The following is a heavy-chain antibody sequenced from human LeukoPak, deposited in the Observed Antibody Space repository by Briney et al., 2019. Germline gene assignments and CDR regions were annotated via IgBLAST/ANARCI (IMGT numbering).Heavy chain of an antibody. CDR2: IYSGGST. CDR3: ARGSDYGDTTYYYYGMDV. Sequence: GGSLRLSRAASGFTVSSNYMSWVRQAPGKGLEWVSVIYSGGSTYYADSVKGRFTISRHNSKNTLYLQMNSLRAEDTAVYYCARGSDYGDTTYYYYGMDVWGQGTTVTVSS. CDR1: GFTVSSNY. J-gene: IGHJ6*02. V-gene: IGHV3-53*04. D-gene: IGHD4-17*01.